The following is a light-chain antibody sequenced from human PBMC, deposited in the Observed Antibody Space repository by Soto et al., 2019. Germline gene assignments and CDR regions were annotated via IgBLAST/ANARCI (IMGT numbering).Light chain of an antibody. CDR2: DAS. CDR1: QSVSSY. CDR3: QQRSNWPNYT. Sequence: EIVLTQSPATLSLSPGERATLSCRASQSVSSYLAWYQQKPGQAPRLLIYDASNRATGIPARFSGSGSGTDFSLTISSLEPEDFAVYSCQQRSNWPNYTCGQGTKLEIK. V-gene: IGKV3-11*01. J-gene: IGKJ2*01.